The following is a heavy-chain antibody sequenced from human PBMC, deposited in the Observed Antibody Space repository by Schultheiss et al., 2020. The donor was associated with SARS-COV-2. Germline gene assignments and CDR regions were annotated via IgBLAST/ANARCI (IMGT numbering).Heavy chain of an antibody. D-gene: IGHD2-2*01. J-gene: IGHJ4*02. Sequence: GESLKISCAASGFTFSSYAMHWVRQAPGKGLEWVSGVSWNGSRTHYADSVKGRFIISRDNSRNFLYQQMNSLRPEDMAVYYCVRNHCSSTSCIENYWGQGTLVTVSS. CDR3: VRNHCSSTSCIENY. V-gene: IGHV3-19*01. CDR1: GFTFSSYA. CDR2: VSWNGSRT.